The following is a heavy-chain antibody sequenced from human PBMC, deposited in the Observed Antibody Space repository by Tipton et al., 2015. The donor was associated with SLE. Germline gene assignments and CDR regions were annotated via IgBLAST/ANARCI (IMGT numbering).Heavy chain of an antibody. CDR3: ARLIAARLPFDY. Sequence: GSLRLSCAASGFTVSSNYMSWVRQAPGKGLEWMGEINHSGSTNHNPSLKRRVTISVYTSKNQFSLKLSSVTAADTAVYYCARLIAARLPFDYWGQGTLVTVST. CDR2: INHSGST. V-gene: IGHV4-34*01. CDR1: GFTVSSNY. D-gene: IGHD6-6*01. J-gene: IGHJ4*02.